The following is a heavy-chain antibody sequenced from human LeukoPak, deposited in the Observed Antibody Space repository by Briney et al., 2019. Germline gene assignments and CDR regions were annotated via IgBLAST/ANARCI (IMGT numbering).Heavy chain of an antibody. D-gene: IGHD2-2*01. CDR3: ASKRGHCTSTSCFYSWFDP. CDR1: GLXFSDYD. J-gene: IGHJ5*02. CDR2: ITSSGTYT. V-gene: IGHV3-11*03. Sequence: GGSLRLSCAASGLXFSDYDISWIRQAPGKGLEWVSYITSSGTYTNYADSVKGRFTISRDNAKNSLYLQMNSLRVEDTAVYYCASKRGHCTSTSCFYSWFDPWGQGTLVTVSS.